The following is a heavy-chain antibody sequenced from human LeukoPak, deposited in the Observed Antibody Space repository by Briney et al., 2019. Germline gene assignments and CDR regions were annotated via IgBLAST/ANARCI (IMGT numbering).Heavy chain of an antibody. Sequence: GGSLRLSCAASGFTFSGPAMHWVRQASGKGLEWVGRIRSKANSYATAYAASVKGRFTISRDDSKNTAYLQMNSLKTEDTAVYYCTSAGCSSTSCYRMNDYWGQGTLVTVSS. J-gene: IGHJ4*02. V-gene: IGHV3-73*01. D-gene: IGHD2-2*01. CDR1: GFTFSGPA. CDR2: IRSKANSYAT. CDR3: TSAGCSSTSCYRMNDY.